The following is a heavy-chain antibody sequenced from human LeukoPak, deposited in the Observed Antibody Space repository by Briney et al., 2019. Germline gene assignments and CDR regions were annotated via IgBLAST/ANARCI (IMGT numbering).Heavy chain of an antibody. Sequence: GGSLRLSCAASGFTFDDYTMHWVRQAPGKGLEWVSLISWDGGSTYYADSVKGRFTISRDNSKNSLYLQMNSLRAEDTAVYYCAKGSGYGWYLYFDYWGQGTLVTVSS. V-gene: IGHV3-43*01. CDR3: AKGSGYGWYLYFDY. CDR2: ISWDGGST. J-gene: IGHJ4*02. CDR1: GFTFDDYT. D-gene: IGHD6-19*01.